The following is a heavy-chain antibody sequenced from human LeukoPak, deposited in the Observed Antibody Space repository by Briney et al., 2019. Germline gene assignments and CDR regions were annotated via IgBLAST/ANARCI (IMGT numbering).Heavy chain of an antibody. CDR3: TRRQTDDSSGYYAY. J-gene: IGHJ4*02. CDR1: GFTFSGSA. D-gene: IGHD3-22*01. V-gene: IGHV3-73*01. Sequence: GGSLRLPCAASGFTFSGSAMHWVRQASGKGLEWVGRIRSKANSYATAYAASVKGRFTISRDDSKNTAYLQMNSLKTEDTAVYYCTRRQTDDSSGYYAYWGQGTLVTVSS. CDR2: IRSKANSYAT.